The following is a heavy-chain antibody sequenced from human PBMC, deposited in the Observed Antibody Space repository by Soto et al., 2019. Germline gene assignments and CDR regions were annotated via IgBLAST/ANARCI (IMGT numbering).Heavy chain of an antibody. V-gene: IGHV4-30-4*01. CDR3: ARVGTQYYYDSSGSPGGDI. Sequence: QVQLQESGPGLVKPSQTLSLTCTVSGGSISSGDYYWSWIRQPPGKGLEWIGYIYYSGSTYYNPSLKRRVTISVDTSKNQFSLKLSSVTAADTAVYYCARVGTQYYYDSSGSPGGDIWGQGTMVTVSS. D-gene: IGHD3-22*01. CDR2: IYYSGST. CDR1: GGSISSGDYY. J-gene: IGHJ3*02.